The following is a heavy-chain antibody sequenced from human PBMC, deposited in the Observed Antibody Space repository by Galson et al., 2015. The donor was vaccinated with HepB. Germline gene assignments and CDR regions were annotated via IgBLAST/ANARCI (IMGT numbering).Heavy chain of an antibody. CDR3: ARFQYGSTWTNDGDDYAMDV. CDR2: MDPNSGNT. Sequence: SVKVSCKASGFSLSTYDINWVRQATGQGLEWLGWMDPNSGNTGYAQKFQGRITMTRNTSISTAYMELRSLRSEDTAMYYCARFQYGSTWTNDGDDYAMDVWGQGTAVTVSS. D-gene: IGHD6-13*01. J-gene: IGHJ6*02. CDR1: GFSLSTYD. V-gene: IGHV1-8*01.